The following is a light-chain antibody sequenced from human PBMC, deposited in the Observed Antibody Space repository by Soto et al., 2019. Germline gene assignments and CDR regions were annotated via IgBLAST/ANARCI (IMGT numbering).Light chain of an antibody. CDR2: WAS. J-gene: IGKJ4*01. V-gene: IGKV4-1*01. Sequence: DIVLTQSPESLAVSLGERATINCKSSQSVLYSSNNKNYLNWYQQKPRQPPKLLIYWASVRESGVPDRFSGSGSGTDFTLTISTLQAEDVAVYFCQQYYSTPLTFGGGTKVDIK. CDR3: QQYYSTPLT. CDR1: QSVLYSSNNKNY.